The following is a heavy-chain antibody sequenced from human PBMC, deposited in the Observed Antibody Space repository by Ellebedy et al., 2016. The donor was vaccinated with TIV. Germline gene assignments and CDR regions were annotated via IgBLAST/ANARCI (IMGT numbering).Heavy chain of an antibody. D-gene: IGHD6-19*01. J-gene: IGHJ4*02. Sequence: GESLKISXKASGYSFTSYWIGWVRQMPGKGLEWMGIIYPGDSDTRYSPSFQGQVIISADKSSSTAYLQWSSLKASDTAMYYCARHLSGEQWPFDYWGQGTLVTVSS. CDR3: ARHLSGEQWPFDY. CDR2: IYPGDSDT. CDR1: GYSFTSYW. V-gene: IGHV5-51*01.